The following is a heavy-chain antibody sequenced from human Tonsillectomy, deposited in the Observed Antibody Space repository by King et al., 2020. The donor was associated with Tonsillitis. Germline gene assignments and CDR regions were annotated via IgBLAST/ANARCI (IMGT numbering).Heavy chain of an antibody. CDR1: GFSLSTDEMR. CDR3: TRSQAGSNWFDP. V-gene: IGHV2-70*04. Sequence: VTLKESGPALVKPTQTLTLTCTFSGFSLSTDEMRLGGVRQPPGKALEWLASTDWDDVKFYSTSLKTRLTISRDTSKNQVVLRMTNMDPGDTATYYCTRSQAGSNWFDPWGRGTLVTVSS. J-gene: IGHJ5*02. CDR2: TDWDDVK.